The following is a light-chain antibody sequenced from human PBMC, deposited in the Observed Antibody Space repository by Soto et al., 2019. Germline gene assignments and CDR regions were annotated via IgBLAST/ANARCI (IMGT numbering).Light chain of an antibody. Sequence: QSALTQPASVSVSPGQSITISCTGTSSDIGGYDYVSWYQQHPGKVPKLLIYDVANRPSGAPNRFSGSKSGNTTSLTISGLQADDEADYYCCSYTSSTIYVFGTGTKLTVL. V-gene: IGLV2-14*03. J-gene: IGLJ1*01. CDR1: SSDIGGYDY. CDR3: CSYTSSTIYV. CDR2: DVA.